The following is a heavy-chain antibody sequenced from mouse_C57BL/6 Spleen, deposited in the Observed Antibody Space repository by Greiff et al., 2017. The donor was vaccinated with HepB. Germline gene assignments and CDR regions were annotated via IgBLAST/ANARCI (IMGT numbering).Heavy chain of an antibody. J-gene: IGHJ4*01. D-gene: IGHD3-1*01. CDR3: ARDRGGYYYGKDY. CDR1: GFNIKDYY. V-gene: IGHV14-2*01. CDR2: IDPEAGET. Sequence: EVQVVESGAELVKPGASVKLSCTASGFNIKDYYMHWVKQRTEQGLEWIGRIDPEAGETKYAPKFQGKATITADTSSNTAYLQLSSLTSEDTAVYYCARDRGGYYYGKDYWGQGTSVTVSS.